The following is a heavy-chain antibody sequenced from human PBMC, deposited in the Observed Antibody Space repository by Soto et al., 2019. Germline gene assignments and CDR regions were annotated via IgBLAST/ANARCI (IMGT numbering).Heavy chain of an antibody. Sequence: PSETLSLTCTVSGASISNNDYYWSWIRQSPGRGLEWIGCIYYSGNTYSNPSLKSRVTIAADTSKNQISLTLTSVTAADTAVYFCAREGTAISPNGDIFAPGRFAYWGQGARVTVSS. CDR2: IYYSGNT. CDR3: AREGTAISPNGDIFAPGRFAY. J-gene: IGHJ4*02. V-gene: IGHV4-30-4*08. CDR1: GASISNNDYY. D-gene: IGHD2-8*01.